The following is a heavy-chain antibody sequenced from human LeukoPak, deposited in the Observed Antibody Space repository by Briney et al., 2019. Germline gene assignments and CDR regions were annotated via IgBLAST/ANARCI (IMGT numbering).Heavy chain of an antibody. Sequence: GGSLRLSCAASGFTFRSSAMTWVRQPPGKGLEWVSGISGSGGSTYYADSVKGRFTISRDNSKNTLFLQMNSLRADDTAVYYCAKGIVGTTTGYWGQGTLVTVSS. CDR2: ISGSGGST. J-gene: IGHJ4*02. V-gene: IGHV3-23*01. D-gene: IGHD1-26*01. CDR3: AKGIVGTTTGY. CDR1: GFTFRSSA.